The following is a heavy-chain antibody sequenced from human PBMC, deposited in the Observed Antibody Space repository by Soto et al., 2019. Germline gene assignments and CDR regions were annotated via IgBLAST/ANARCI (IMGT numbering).Heavy chain of an antibody. J-gene: IGHJ1*01. CDR2: ISSRDPAT. D-gene: IGHD3-9*01. CDR1: GFIFSNYY. Sequence: GGALRLSCTASGFIFSNYYMRWIRQAPGKGLEWVSYISSRDPATYYADSVKGRFTSLGDTAKNSLFLHMSDLKTADTAVDYGARVSATGWHVNGRDYFEPWGLGTLVTVSS. CDR3: ARVSATGWHVNGRDYFEP. V-gene: IGHV3-11*01.